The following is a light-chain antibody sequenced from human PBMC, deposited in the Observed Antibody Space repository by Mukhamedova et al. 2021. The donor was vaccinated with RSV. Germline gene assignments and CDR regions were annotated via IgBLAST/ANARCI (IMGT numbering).Light chain of an antibody. CDR2: EVT. V-gene: IGLV2-14*01. CDR3: SSYTNSDTWV. CDR1: SSDIGVYNY. J-gene: IGLJ3*02. Sequence: SSDIGVYNYVSWFQQHPGRAPKVMIYEVTDRPSGVSNRFSGSKSGNTASLTISGLQAEDEADYYCSSYTNSDTWVFGGGTKLTVL.